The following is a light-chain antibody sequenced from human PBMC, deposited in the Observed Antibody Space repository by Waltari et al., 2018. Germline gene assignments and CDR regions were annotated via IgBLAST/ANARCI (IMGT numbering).Light chain of an antibody. CDR2: GST. CDR1: TGAVAGDFY. V-gene: IGLV7-43*01. Sequence: QTVVTQEPSLTVSPGGTVTLTCASSTGAVAGDFYPSRVQQMPGQAPRALIFGSTNKYSWTPARFSGSLLGGKAALTLSGAQPEDEADYYCLLHFGGDQLVLGGGTKLTVL. CDR3: LLHFGGDQLV. J-gene: IGLJ3*02.